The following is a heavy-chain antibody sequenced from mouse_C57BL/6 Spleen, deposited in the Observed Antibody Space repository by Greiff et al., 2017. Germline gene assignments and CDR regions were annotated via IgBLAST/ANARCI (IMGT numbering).Heavy chain of an antibody. CDR3: TRGGATRAMDD. J-gene: IGHJ4*01. D-gene: IGHD1-1*01. CDR1: GYTFTDYE. CDR2: IDPETGGT. Sequence: QVQLQQSGAELVRPGASVTLSCKASGYTFTDYEMHWVKQTPVHGLEWIGAIDPETGGTAYNQKFKGKAILTADKSSSTAYMELRSLTSEDSAVYYCTRGGATRAMDDWGQGTSVTVSS. V-gene: IGHV1-15*01.